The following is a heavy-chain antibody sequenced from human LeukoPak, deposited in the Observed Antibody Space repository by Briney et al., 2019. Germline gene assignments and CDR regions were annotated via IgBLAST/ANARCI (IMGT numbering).Heavy chain of an antibody. CDR1: GVTFSSYA. Sequence: GVSLRLSCAASGVTFSSYAMHWVRQAPGKGLEWVAVISYDGSNKYYADSVKGRFTISRDNSKNTLYLQMNSLRAEDTAVYYCARDFFHSGASRPFDYWGQGTLVTVSS. CDR3: ARDFFHSGASRPFDY. CDR2: ISYDGSNK. D-gene: IGHD2-15*01. V-gene: IGHV3-30*04. J-gene: IGHJ4*02.